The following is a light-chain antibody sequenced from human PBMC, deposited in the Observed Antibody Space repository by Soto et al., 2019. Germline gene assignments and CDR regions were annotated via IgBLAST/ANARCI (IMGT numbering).Light chain of an antibody. V-gene: IGKV3-20*01. J-gene: IGKJ1*01. CDR1: QSIFSNY. CDR3: QQYGTSPRT. CDR2: GAS. Sequence: EVMLTQSPGTLSLSPGERATLSCRASQSIFSNYLAWYQQKSGQAPRLLIYGASNSATGIPDRFSGSGSGTDFTLTISRLETEDFEVYYCQQYGTSPRTFGQGNKVEFK.